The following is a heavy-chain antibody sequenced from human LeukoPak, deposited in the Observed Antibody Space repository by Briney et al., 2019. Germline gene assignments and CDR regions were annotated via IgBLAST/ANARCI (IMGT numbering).Heavy chain of an antibody. J-gene: IGHJ6*02. CDR1: GFTFSGHY. CDR2: IDLSSSTI. V-gene: IGHV3-11*01. CDR3: ARGHYGLDV. Sequence: GGSLRHSCTASGFTFSGHYASWIRQTPEKGLEWISYIDLSSSTIYYADSVKGRFTISRDNARNSVYLQMNSLRAEDTAVYYCARGHYGLDVWGQGTTVTVSS.